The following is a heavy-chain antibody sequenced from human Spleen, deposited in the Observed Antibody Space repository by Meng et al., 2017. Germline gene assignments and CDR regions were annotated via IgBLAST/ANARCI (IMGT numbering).Heavy chain of an antibody. J-gene: IGHJ4*02. CDR3: ARDRNDYGSHYFDY. D-gene: IGHD4-17*01. CDR2: VIPMLGKV. V-gene: IGHV1-69*08. CDR1: GDTFSSYT. Sequence: QVQLVQSGPEVRKPGSSVKVSCKASGDTFSSYTLSGVRQAPGQGLEYMGRVIPMLGKVNYAQKFQGRVTFTADKSTSTAYMELSSLTPDDTAVYYCARDRNDYGSHYFDYWGQGTLVTVSS.